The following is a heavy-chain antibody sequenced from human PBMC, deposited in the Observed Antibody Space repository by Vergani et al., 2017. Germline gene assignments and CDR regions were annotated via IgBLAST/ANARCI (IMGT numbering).Heavy chain of an antibody. J-gene: IGHJ4*02. CDR3: ARVERAAGSPDYFDY. CDR2: FYYSGIT. V-gene: IGHV4-59*01. Sequence: QVQLQESGPGLVKPSETLSLACTVSGDSITNYYWSWIRQPPGKGLEWIGYFYYSGITNYNPSRNSRITISVDTSKNQFSLKLTSVTAADTAVYYCARVERAAGSPDYFDYWGQGILVTVSS. D-gene: IGHD6-13*01. CDR1: GDSITNYY.